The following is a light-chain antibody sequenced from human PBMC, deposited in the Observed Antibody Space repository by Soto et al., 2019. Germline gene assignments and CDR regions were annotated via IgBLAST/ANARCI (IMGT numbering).Light chain of an antibody. J-gene: IGKJ3*01. CDR2: GAS. CDR1: QSVSSSY. CDR3: QQYNNWPPVT. Sequence: ESVLTQSPGTLSLSRGERATLSCRGGQSVSSSYLAWYQQKPGQAPRLLIYGASTRATGIPARFSGSGSGTEFTLTISSLQSEDFAVYFCQQYNNWPPVTFGPGTKVDIK. V-gene: IGKV3-15*01.